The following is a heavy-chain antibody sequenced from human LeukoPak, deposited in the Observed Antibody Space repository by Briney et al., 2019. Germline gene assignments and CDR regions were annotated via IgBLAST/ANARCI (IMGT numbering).Heavy chain of an antibody. CDR2: IYYSGST. J-gene: IGHJ6*02. D-gene: IGHD5-24*01. Sequence: SETLSLTCTVSGGSVSSGSCYWSWIRQPPGKGLEWIGYIYYSGSTSYNPSLKSRVTISVDTSKNQFSLKLSSVTAADTAAYYCARGLVYGNRYYYYGVDVWGQATTVTVSS. CDR3: ARGLVYGNRYYYYGVDV. CDR1: GGSVSSGSCY. V-gene: IGHV4-61*01.